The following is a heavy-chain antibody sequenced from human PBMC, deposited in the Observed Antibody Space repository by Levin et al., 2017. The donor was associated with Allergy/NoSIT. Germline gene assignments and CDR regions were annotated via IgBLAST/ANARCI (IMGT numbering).Heavy chain of an antibody. D-gene: IGHD6-6*01. V-gene: IGHV3-21*01. CDR1: GFTFSSYN. J-gene: IGHJ6*02. Sequence: GGSLRLSCAASGFTFSSYNMNWVRQAPGKGLEWVSTVTSGNYIYYAGSVKGRFTISRDNAKNPLYLQMNSLTAEDTAVYYCARALYDSSSSYYYGMEVWGQGTTVTVSS. CDR3: ARALYDSSSSYYYGMEV. CDR2: VTSGNYI.